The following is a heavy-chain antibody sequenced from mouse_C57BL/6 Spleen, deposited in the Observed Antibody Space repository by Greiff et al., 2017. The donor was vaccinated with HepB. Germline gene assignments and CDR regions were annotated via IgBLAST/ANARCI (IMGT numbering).Heavy chain of an antibody. CDR2: IHPNSGST. CDR3: ARSGGQDFDY. Sequence: QVQLKQPGAELVKPGASVTLSCKASGYTFTSYWMHWVKQRPGQGLEWIGMIHPNSGSTNYNEKFKSKATLTVDKSSSTDYMQLSSLTSEDSAVYCCARSGGQDFDYWGQGTTLTVSS. J-gene: IGHJ2*01. CDR1: GYTFTSYW. V-gene: IGHV1-64*01. D-gene: IGHD3-1*01.